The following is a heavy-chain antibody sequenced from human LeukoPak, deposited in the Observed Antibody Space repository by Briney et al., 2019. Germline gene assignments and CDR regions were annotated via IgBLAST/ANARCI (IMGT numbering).Heavy chain of an antibody. CDR1: GFSLSTSGMC. J-gene: IGHJ4*02. Sequence: SGPALVKPTQTLTLTCTFSGFSLSTSGMCVSCIRQPPGKALEWLARIDWDDDKYYSTSLKTRLTISKDTSKNQVVLTMTNMDPVDTATYYCARMSYSSSRPAVDYWGQGTLVTVSS. CDR2: IDWDDDK. D-gene: IGHD6-6*01. V-gene: IGHV2-70*11. CDR3: ARMSYSSSRPAVDY.